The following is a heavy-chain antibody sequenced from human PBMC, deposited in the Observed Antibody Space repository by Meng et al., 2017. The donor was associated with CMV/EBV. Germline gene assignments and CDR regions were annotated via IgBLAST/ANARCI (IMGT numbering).Heavy chain of an antibody. D-gene: IGHD4-23*01. V-gene: IGHV4-59*01. Sequence: GSLRLSCTVSGGSISSYYWSWIRQPPGKGLEWIGYIYYSVSTNYNPSLKSRVTISVDTSKNQFSLKLSSVTAADTAVYYCARSSQKWGGNSPLHYWGQGTLVTVSS. CDR2: IYYSVST. CDR1: GGSISSYY. J-gene: IGHJ4*02. CDR3: ARSSQKWGGNSPLHY.